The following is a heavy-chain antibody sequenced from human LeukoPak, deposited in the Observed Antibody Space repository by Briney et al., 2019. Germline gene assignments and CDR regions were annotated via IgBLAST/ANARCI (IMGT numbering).Heavy chain of an antibody. J-gene: IGHJ3*02. Sequence: GGSPRLPCAASGFTFSGSAMYWVRQASGKGLEWVGRIRSKANSYATAYAASVKGRFTISRDDSKNTAYLQMNSLKTEDTAVYYCTRRAGGVCSGGSCYSYDDAFDIWGQGTMVTVSS. CDR2: IRSKANSYAT. V-gene: IGHV3-73*01. CDR1: GFTFSGSA. CDR3: TRRAGGVCSGGSCYSYDDAFDI. D-gene: IGHD2-15*01.